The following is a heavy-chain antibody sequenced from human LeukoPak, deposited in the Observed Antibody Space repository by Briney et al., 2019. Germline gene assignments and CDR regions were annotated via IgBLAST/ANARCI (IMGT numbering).Heavy chain of an antibody. CDR2: ISPDGSRT. Sequence: GGSLRLSCAAAGFTFSRYWMHWVRQAPGKGLVWVSRISPDGSRTTYADSVKGRFTISRDNAKNTVYLQMNSLRAEDTAVYYCARVALGSYNWFDPWGQGTLVTVSS. CDR1: GFTFSRYW. D-gene: IGHD3-10*01. J-gene: IGHJ5*02. V-gene: IGHV3-74*01. CDR3: ARVALGSYNWFDP.